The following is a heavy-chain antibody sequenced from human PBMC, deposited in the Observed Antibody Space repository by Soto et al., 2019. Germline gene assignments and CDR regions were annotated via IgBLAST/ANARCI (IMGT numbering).Heavy chain of an antibody. CDR2: ISGSGGST. Sequence: GGSLRLSCAASGFTFSSYAMSWVRQAPGKGLEWVSAISGSGGSTYYADSVKGRFTISRDNSKNTLYLQMNSLRAEDAAVYYCAKAPSSSWLNWFDPWGQGTLVTVSS. CDR3: AKAPSSSWLNWFDP. CDR1: GFTFSSYA. V-gene: IGHV3-23*01. D-gene: IGHD6-13*01. J-gene: IGHJ5*02.